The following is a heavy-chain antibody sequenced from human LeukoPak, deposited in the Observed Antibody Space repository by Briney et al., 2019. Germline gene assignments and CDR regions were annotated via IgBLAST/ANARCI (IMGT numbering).Heavy chain of an antibody. V-gene: IGHV3-64D*06. Sequence: PGGSLRLSCSASGFTFSNYAMHWVRQAPGKGLEHLSAISSTGGSTYYADSVTGRFTISRDNSKNTLYLQMSSLRAGDTAVYYCVKHFDYWGQGTLVTVSS. CDR2: ISSTGGST. CDR3: VKHFDY. CDR1: GFTFSNYA. J-gene: IGHJ4*02.